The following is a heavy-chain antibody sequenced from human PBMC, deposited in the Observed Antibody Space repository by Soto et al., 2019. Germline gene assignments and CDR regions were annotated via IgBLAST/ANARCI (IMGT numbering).Heavy chain of an antibody. CDR1: GFTFSNAW. D-gene: IGHD6-19*01. Sequence: PGGSLRLSCAASGFTFSNAWMNWVRQAPGKGLEWVGRIKSEAGGGTTDYAAPVKGRFTISRDDSKNTLYLQMNSLKTEDTAMYYCTADLPSVTGPSDYWGQGTLVTVSS. CDR2: IKSEAGGGTT. J-gene: IGHJ4*02. CDR3: TADLPSVTGPSDY. V-gene: IGHV3-15*07.